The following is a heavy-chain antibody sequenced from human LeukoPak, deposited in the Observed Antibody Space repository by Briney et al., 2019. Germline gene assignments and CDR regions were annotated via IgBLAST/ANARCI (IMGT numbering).Heavy chain of an antibody. D-gene: IGHD6-6*01. V-gene: IGHV3-23*01. J-gene: IGHJ4*02. Sequence: LSGGSLRLSCAASGFTFSSYAMSWVRQAPGKGLEGVSVISGSGDNTYYADSVKGRFTISRDNPKNTLYLQMNSLRAEDTAVYSCAKSFTLLARASVDSWGQGTLVIVSS. CDR1: GFTFSSYA. CDR2: ISGSGDNT. CDR3: AKSFTLLARASVDS.